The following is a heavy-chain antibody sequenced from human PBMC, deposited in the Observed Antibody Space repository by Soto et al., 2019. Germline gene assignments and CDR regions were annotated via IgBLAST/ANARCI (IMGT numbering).Heavy chain of an antibody. Sequence: PGGSLRLSCAASGFTFSSYWMSWVRQAPGKGLEWVANIKQDGSEKYYVDSVKGRFTISRDNAKNSLYLQMNSLRAEDTAVYYCARGGRDGYNWCFDYWGQGTLVTVSS. J-gene: IGHJ4*02. D-gene: IGHD5-12*01. CDR1: GFTFSSYW. V-gene: IGHV3-7*03. CDR3: ARGGRDGYNWCFDY. CDR2: IKQDGSEK.